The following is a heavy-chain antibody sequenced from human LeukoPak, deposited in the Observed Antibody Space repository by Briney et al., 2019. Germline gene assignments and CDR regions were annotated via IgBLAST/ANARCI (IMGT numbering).Heavy chain of an antibody. Sequence: GESLKISCWGSGYSFTSYWIGWVRQMPGKGLEWMGIIYPGDSDNRYSPSFQGQVTISADKSISTAYLQWSSLKASDTAMYYWASPIQYSSVWYEFDYWGQGTLVTVSS. V-gene: IGHV5-51*01. D-gene: IGHD6-19*01. CDR1: GYSFTSYW. CDR3: ASPIQYSSVWYEFDY. CDR2: IYPGDSDN. J-gene: IGHJ4*02.